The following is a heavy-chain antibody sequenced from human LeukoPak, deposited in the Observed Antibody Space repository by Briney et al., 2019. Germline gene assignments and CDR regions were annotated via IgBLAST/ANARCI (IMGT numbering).Heavy chain of an antibody. V-gene: IGHV6-1*01. Sequence: SQTLSLTCAISGDSVSSKSAAWNWIRESPSRGLEWLGRTYYRSKWYTDYAVSVNSRITINPDASKNQFSLQLNSVTPEDTAVYYCASSSLRGTDAFDIWGQGTMVTVSS. J-gene: IGHJ3*02. CDR2: TYYRSKWYT. D-gene: IGHD3-16*01. CDR1: GDSVSSKSAA. CDR3: ASSSLRGTDAFDI.